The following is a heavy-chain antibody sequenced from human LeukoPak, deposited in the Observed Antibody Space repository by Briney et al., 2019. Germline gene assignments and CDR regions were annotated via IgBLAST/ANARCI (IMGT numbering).Heavy chain of an antibody. V-gene: IGHV3-53*01. CDR1: GFTVSSNY. D-gene: IGHD6-19*01. Sequence: GGSLRLSCAASGFTVSSNYMSWVRQAPGKGLGWVSVIYSGGSTYYADSVKGRFTISRDNSKNTLYLQMNSLRAEDTAVYYCARGTDGWYYFDYWGQGTLVTVSS. CDR2: IYSGGST. CDR3: ARGTDGWYYFDY. J-gene: IGHJ4*02.